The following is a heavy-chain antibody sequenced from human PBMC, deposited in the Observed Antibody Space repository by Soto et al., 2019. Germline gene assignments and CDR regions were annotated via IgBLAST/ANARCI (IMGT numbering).Heavy chain of an antibody. CDR1: GGSISSYY. CDR3: ARFPSGVYDY. D-gene: IGHD3-10*01. CDR2: IYYSGST. Sequence: PSETLSLTCTVSGGSISSYYWSWIRQPPGKGLEWIGYIYYSGSTNYNPSLKSRVTISVDTSKNQFSLKLSSVTAADTAVYYCARFPSGVYDYWGQGTLVTVSS. J-gene: IGHJ4*02. V-gene: IGHV4-59*08.